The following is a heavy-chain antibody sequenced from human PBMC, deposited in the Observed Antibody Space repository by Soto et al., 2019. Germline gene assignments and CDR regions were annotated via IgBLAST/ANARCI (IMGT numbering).Heavy chain of an antibody. CDR2: ISGSGGST. J-gene: IGHJ4*02. CDR3: AKPLESNYVSPVDY. Sequence: GGSLRLSCAASGFTFSSYAMSWVRPAPGKGLEWVSAISGSGGSTYYADSVKGRFTISRDNSKNTLYLQMNSLRAEDTAVYYCAKPLESNYVSPVDYWGQGTLVTVSS. D-gene: IGHD4-4*01. V-gene: IGHV3-23*01. CDR1: GFTFSSYA.